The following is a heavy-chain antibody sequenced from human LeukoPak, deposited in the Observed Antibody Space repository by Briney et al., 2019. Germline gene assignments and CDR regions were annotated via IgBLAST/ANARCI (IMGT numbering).Heavy chain of an antibody. J-gene: IGHJ6*03. CDR3: AKVPPPSPPDYMDV. CDR2: IRYDGGKK. CDR1: GFTFSSYG. Sequence: PGGSLRLSCAASGFTFSSYGMHWVRQAPGKGLEWVAFIRYDGGKKYYADSVKGRFTISRDNSKNTLYLQMNSLRAEDTAVYYCAKVPPPSPPDYMDVWGKGTTVTVSS. V-gene: IGHV3-30*02.